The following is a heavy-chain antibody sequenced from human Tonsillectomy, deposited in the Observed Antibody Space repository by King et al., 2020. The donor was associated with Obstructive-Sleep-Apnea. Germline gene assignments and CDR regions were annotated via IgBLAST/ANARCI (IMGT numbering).Heavy chain of an antibody. CDR1: GGSINNYY. J-gene: IGHJ4*02. V-gene: IGHV4-59*08. CDR2: MYYSGNT. D-gene: IGHD5-12*01. CDR3: ARHRGVEDYGGYGDYFDY. Sequence: QLQESGPGLVKPSETLSFTCSVSGGSINNYYWSWIRQPPGKGLEWIGYMYYSGNTNFNPSLKSRVTISADTSKIQFSLRLSSVTAADTAVYFCARHRGVEDYGGYGDYFDYWGQGTLVTVSS.